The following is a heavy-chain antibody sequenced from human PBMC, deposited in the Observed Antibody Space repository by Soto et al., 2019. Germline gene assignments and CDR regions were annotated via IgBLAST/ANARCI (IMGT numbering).Heavy chain of an antibody. J-gene: IGHJ4*02. CDR1: GFTFSGYR. V-gene: IGHV3-21*01. CDR3: ARAYSSSSWVSPDFDY. Sequence: PGGSLRLSCAASGFTFSGYRMNWVRQAPGKGLEWVSSITTSSSYIYYANSVKGRFTISRDDAKNSLYLQMNSLRAEDTAVYYCARAYSSSSWVSPDFDYWGQGTLVTVS. CDR2: ITTSSSYI. D-gene: IGHD6-13*01.